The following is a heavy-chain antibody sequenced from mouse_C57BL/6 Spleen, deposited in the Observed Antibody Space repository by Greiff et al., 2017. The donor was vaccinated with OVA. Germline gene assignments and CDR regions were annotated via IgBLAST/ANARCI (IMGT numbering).Heavy chain of an antibody. CDR3: ARALHTVGATDY. V-gene: IGHV1-69*01. CDR2: IDPSDSYT. CDR1: GYTFTSYW. J-gene: IGHJ2*01. D-gene: IGHD1-1*01. Sequence: VQLQQSGAELVMPGASVKLSCKASGYTFTSYWMHWVKQRPGQGLEWIGEIDPSDSYTNYNQKFKGKSTLTVDKSSSTAYMQLSSLTSEDSAVYYCARALHTVGATDYWGQGTTLTVSS.